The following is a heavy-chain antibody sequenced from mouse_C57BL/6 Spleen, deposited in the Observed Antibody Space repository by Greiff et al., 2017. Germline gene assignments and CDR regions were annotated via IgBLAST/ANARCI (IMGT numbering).Heavy chain of an antibody. V-gene: IGHV14-3*01. J-gene: IGHJ1*03. CDR3: AVYYGSSYWYFDV. D-gene: IGHD1-1*01. Sequence: EVQLQESVAELVRPGASVKLSCTASGFNIKNTYMHWVKQRPEQGLEWIGRIDPANGNTKYAPKFQGKATITADTSSNTAYLQLSSLTSEDTAIYYCAVYYGSSYWYFDVWGTGTTVTVSS. CDR2: IDPANGNT. CDR1: GFNIKNTY.